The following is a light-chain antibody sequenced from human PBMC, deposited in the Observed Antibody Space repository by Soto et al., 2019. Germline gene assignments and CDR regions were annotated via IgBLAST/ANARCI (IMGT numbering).Light chain of an antibody. J-gene: IGKJ2*01. Sequence: DIQMTQSPSSLFASVGDRVTIACQAIDDIYNYLSWFQQKPGKAPKLLIYDAFKLEAGVPSRFSGSGSGADFTFTITSLHAEDTAPYFCQQYDDLPYTFGQGTKLEIK. CDR1: DDIYNY. V-gene: IGKV1-33*01. CDR2: DAF. CDR3: QQYDDLPYT.